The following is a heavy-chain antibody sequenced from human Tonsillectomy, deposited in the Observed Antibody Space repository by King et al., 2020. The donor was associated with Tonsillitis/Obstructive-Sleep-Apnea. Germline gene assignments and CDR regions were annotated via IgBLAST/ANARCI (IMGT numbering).Heavy chain of an antibody. J-gene: IGHJ4*02. CDR2: IMPIFGTA. CDR1: GGTFSSYG. Sequence: VQLVQSGAEVKKPGSSVKVSCKASGGTFSSYGISWVRQAPGQGLEWMGGIMPIFGTAKYAEKFQGRVRITADVSTRTAYMEVSSLRSEDTAVYYCARDPHTSGWYYFDYWGQGTLVTVSS. CDR3: ARDPHTSGWYYFDY. V-gene: IGHV1-69*01. D-gene: IGHD6-19*01.